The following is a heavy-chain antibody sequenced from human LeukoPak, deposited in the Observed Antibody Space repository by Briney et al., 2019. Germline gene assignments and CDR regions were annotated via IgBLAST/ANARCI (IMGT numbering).Heavy chain of an antibody. Sequence: SVKVSFKASGGTFSSYAISWVRQAPGQGLEWMGGIIPIFGTANYAQKFQGRVTITADESTSTAYMELSSLRSEDTAVYYCARANVRLTRAGSYWSYWGQGTLVTVSS. CDR1: GGTFSSYA. V-gene: IGHV1-69*13. D-gene: IGHD3-10*01. CDR3: ARANVRLTRAGSYWSY. J-gene: IGHJ4*02. CDR2: IIPIFGTA.